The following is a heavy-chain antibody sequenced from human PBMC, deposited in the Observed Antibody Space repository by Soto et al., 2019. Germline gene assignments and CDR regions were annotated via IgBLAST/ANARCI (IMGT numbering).Heavy chain of an antibody. CDR2: FDPEDGET. J-gene: IGHJ5*02. V-gene: IGHV1-24*01. Sequence: ASVKVSCKVSGYTLTELSMHWVRQAPGKGLEWMGGFDPEDGETIYAQKFQGRVTMTEDTSTDTAYMELSSLRSEDTAVYYCATERPSMYGSGTYNWFDPWGQGALVTVSS. CDR3: ATERPSMYGSGTYNWFDP. CDR1: GYTLTELS. D-gene: IGHD3-10*01.